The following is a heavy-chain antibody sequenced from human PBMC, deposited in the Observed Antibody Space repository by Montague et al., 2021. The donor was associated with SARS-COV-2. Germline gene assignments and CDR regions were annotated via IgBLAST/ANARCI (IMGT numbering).Heavy chain of an antibody. D-gene: IGHD3-3*01. V-gene: IGHV4-59*01. CDR1: GGSISSYY. CDR2: IYYSGST. CDR3: ARSRRITIFGVGLSYYYGMDV. J-gene: IGHJ6*02. Sequence: SETLSLTCTVSGGSISSYYWSWIRQPPGKGLEWIGYIYYSGSTNYNPSLESRVTISVDTSKNQFSLKLSSVTAAVTAVYYCARSRRITIFGVGLSYYYGMDVWGQGTTVTVSS.